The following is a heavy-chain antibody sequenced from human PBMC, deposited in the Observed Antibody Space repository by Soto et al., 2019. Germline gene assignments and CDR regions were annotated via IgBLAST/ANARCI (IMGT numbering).Heavy chain of an antibody. Sequence: QVQLVESGGGVVQPGRSLRLSCAASGFTFSSYGMHWVRQAPGKGLECVAVIWYDGSNKYYADSVKGRFTISRDNSKNTLYLQMNRLKAEDTAVYYGARGRDIVVVPAGISEYFDYWGQGTLVTVSS. CDR1: GFTFSSYG. J-gene: IGHJ4*02. CDR3: ARGRDIVVVPAGISEYFDY. V-gene: IGHV3-33*01. D-gene: IGHD2-2*01. CDR2: IWYDGSNK.